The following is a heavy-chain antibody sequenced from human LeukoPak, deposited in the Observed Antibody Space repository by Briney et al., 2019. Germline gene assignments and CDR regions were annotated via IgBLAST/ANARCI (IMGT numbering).Heavy chain of an antibody. CDR2: ISYDGSNK. CDR1: GFTFSSYG. Sequence: GGSLRLSCAASGFTFSSYGMHWVRQAPGKGLEWVAVISYDGSNKYYADSVKGRFTIARDNSKNTLHLQMNSLRAEDKAVYYCAKDQVGGGSCLDYWGQGTLVTVSS. V-gene: IGHV3-30*18. J-gene: IGHJ4*02. D-gene: IGHD2-15*01. CDR3: AKDQVGGGSCLDY.